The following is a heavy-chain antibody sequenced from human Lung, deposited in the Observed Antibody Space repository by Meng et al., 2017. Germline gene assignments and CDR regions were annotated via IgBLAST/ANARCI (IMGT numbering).Heavy chain of an antibody. CDR2: IDNTGST. Sequence: QLQLQESGPGLVKPSETLSLSCTVSGGSISSSSYYWGWTRQPPGKGLKWIGSIDNTGSTHYNPSLKSRVSMSVDTSKNQFSLRLNSVTAADTAVYYCVRLDWELLNWFDPWGQGTLVTVSS. D-gene: IGHD1-26*01. CDR3: VRLDWELLNWFDP. J-gene: IGHJ5*02. V-gene: IGHV4-39*01. CDR1: GGSISSSSYY.